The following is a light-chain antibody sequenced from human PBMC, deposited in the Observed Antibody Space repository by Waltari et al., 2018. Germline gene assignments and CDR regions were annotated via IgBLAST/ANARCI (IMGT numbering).Light chain of an antibody. J-gene: IGKJ2*01. CDR3: QQTYSTPYT. CDR1: QYISND. V-gene: IGKV1-39*01. Sequence: DIQMTQSPSSLSASVGDRVTITCRASQYISNDLNWYQQKPGKAPKVLIYAASSLQSGVPSTFSGSGSGTDFNLSISSLQPEDFATYYCQQTYSTPYTFGQGTKLEIK. CDR2: AAS.